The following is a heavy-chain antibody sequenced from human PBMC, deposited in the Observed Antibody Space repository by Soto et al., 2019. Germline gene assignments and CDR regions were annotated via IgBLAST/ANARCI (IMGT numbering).Heavy chain of an antibody. D-gene: IGHD4-17*01. Sequence: EVHLVESGGGLVQPGGSLRLSCAASGFTFSSYWMTWVRQAPGKGLEWVANIKQDGGAKYYVDSVKGRFTISRDNAKNSLYLQMNGLRAEDTAVYYCAKAIYGGNSAFGYWGQGTLVTVSS. CDR3: AKAIYGGNSAFGY. CDR1: GFTFSSYW. V-gene: IGHV3-7*05. J-gene: IGHJ4*02. CDR2: IKQDGGAK.